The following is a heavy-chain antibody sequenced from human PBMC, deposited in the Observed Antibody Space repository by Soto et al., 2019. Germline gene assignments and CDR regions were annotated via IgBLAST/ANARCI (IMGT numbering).Heavy chain of an antibody. J-gene: IGHJ4*02. V-gene: IGHV3-74*01. D-gene: IGHD3-10*01. Sequence: EVQLVESGGGLLQRGGSLRLSCAASGFTFTTYSMHWVRQAPGKGLVWVSRINGDGSNTAYADSVKGRFTISRDNAKNTLYLQLNSLRAEDTAVYYCGRDGSGRIDLDYWGQGTLVTVSS. CDR3: GRDGSGRIDLDY. CDR1: GFTFTTYS. CDR2: INGDGSNT.